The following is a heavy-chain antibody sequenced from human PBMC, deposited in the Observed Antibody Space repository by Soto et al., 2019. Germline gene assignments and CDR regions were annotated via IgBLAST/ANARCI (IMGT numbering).Heavy chain of an antibody. CDR1: GGSISSGGYY. J-gene: IGHJ4*02. D-gene: IGHD3-9*01. Sequence: PSETLSLTCTVSGGSISSGGYYWSWIRQHPGKGLEWIGYIYYSGSTYYNPSLKSRVTISVDTSKNQFSLKLSSVTAADTAVYYCARVPEHYDILTAEGYYFDYWGQGTLVTVSS. V-gene: IGHV4-31*03. CDR2: IYYSGST. CDR3: ARVPEHYDILTAEGYYFDY.